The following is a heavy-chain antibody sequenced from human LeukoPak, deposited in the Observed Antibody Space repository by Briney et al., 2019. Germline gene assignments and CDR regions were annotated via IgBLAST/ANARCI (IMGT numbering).Heavy chain of an antibody. CDR3: ARGRGTIVVVIIPFDY. CDR1: GGSISSSSYY. Sequence: SETLSLTCSVSGGSISSSSYYWGWIRQPPGKGLEWIGSIYYSGSTYYNPSLKSRVTISVDTSKNQFSLKLSSVTAADTAVYYCARGRGTIVVVIIPFDYWGQGTLVTVSS. D-gene: IGHD3-22*01. CDR2: IYYSGST. J-gene: IGHJ4*02. V-gene: IGHV4-39*07.